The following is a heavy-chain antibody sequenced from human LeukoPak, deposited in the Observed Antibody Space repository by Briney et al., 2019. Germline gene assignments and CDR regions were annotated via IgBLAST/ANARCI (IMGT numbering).Heavy chain of an antibody. V-gene: IGHV3-48*01. CDR3: TSLSKTDKDDY. CDR2: ISSGSGTV. Sequence: GGSLRLSCAASGFTFSTYSMNWVRQAPGKGLEWVSYISSGSGTVYYADSVKGRFTISIDNAKNSLYLQMNSLRAEDTAVYYCTSLSKTDKDDYWGQGTLVTVSS. J-gene: IGHJ4*02. CDR1: GFTFSTYS.